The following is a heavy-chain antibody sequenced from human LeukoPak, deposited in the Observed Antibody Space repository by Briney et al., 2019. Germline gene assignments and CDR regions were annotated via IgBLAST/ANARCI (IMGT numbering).Heavy chain of an antibody. D-gene: IGHD4-17*01. V-gene: IGHV4-34*01. CDR3: ARRAPHVGNYGLRFDY. CDR2: INHSGST. Sequence: GSLRLSCAASGFTFSSYAMSWIRQPPGKGLESIGEINHSGSTNYNPSLKSRVTISVDTSKNQFSLKLSSVTAADTAVYYCARRAPHVGNYGLRFDYWGQGTLVTVSS. J-gene: IGHJ4*02. CDR1: GFTFSSYA.